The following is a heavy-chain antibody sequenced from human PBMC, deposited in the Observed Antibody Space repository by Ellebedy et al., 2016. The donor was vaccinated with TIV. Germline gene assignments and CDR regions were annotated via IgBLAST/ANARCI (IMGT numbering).Heavy chain of an antibody. CDR3: SREGLEAGMDL. CDR1: GFTFSHHA. V-gene: IGHV3-30*04. Sequence: GESLKISCAASGFTFSHHAFYWVRQAPGKGLEWVTIISYDGNNKFYLDSVEGRFSFSRDDSKNTLYLQMNSLRPEDTAVYYCSREGLEAGMDLWGQGTTVIVSS. J-gene: IGHJ6*02. CDR2: ISYDGNNK.